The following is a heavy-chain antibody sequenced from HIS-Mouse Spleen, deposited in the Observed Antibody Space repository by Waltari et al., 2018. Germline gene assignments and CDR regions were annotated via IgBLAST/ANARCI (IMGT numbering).Heavy chain of an antibody. CDR1: GGSISSSSYY. V-gene: IGHV4-39*07. CDR3: AREIPYSSSWYDWYFDL. J-gene: IGHJ2*01. CDR2: ISYSGSP. Sequence: QLQLQESGPGLVKPSETLSLTCTVSGGSISSSSYYWGWIGQPQGKGLEWIGRISYSGSPYYNPSLKSRVTISGDTSKNQFSLKLSSVTAADTAVYYCAREIPYSSSWYDWYFDLWGRGTLVTVSS. D-gene: IGHD6-13*01.